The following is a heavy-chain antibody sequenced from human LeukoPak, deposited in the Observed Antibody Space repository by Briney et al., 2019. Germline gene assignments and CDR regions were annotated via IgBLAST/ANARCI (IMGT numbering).Heavy chain of an antibody. CDR3: ARGDVVVVAATPRPNRFDP. V-gene: IGHV7-4-1*02. CDR2: INSNTGNP. CDR1: GYTFTSYT. J-gene: IGHJ5*02. D-gene: IGHD2-15*01. Sequence: ASVKVSCKASGYTFTSYTLNWVRQAPGQGLEWMGWINSNTGNPTYAQGFTGRFVFSLDTSVSTAYLQISSLKVEDTAVYYCARGDVVVVAATPRPNRFDPWGQGTLVTVSS.